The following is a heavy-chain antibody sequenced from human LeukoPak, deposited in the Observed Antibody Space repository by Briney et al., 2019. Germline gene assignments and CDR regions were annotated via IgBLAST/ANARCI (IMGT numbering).Heavy chain of an antibody. V-gene: IGHV3-23*01. Sequence: PGGSQSLLCAASGFTFSNCAMSWARHAPGKGLEWVSSITSRGSSTYYPDSVKGGFTISRDNSKNTLLLQMNTLGAEDTAVYYGLGEYDLPIRYWGQGTLVTVSS. J-gene: IGHJ4*02. CDR3: LGEYDLPIRY. CDR1: GFTFSNCA. CDR2: ITSRGSST. D-gene: IGHD3-16*01.